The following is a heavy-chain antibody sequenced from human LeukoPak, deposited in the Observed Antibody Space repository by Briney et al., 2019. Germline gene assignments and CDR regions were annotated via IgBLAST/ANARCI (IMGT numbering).Heavy chain of an antibody. D-gene: IGHD3-3*01. CDR2: IFTSGST. CDR1: GGSISSGTYY. J-gene: IGHJ5*02. V-gene: IGHV4-61*02. CDR3: ARGRGELRFLEWLPNWFDP. Sequence: SETLSLTCTVSGGSISSGTYYWSWIRQPAGKGLEWIGRIFTSGSTNYNPSLKSRVTISVDTSKNQFSLKLSSVTAADTAVYYCARGRGELRFLEWLPNWFDPWGQGTLVTVSS.